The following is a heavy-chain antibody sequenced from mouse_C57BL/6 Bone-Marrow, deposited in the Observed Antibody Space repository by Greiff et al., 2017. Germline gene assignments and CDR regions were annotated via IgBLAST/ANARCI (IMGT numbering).Heavy chain of an antibody. J-gene: IGHJ3*01. CDR3: TRDPDGHVGARFAY. CDR1: GFTFSSYA. V-gene: IGHV5-9-1*02. Sequence: EVKVVESGEGLVKPGGSLKLSCAASGFTFSSYAMSWVRQTPEKRLEWVAYISSGGDYIYYADTVKGRFTISRDNARNTLYLQMSSLKSEDTAMYYCTRDPDGHVGARFAYWGQGTLVTVSA. D-gene: IGHD2-3*01. CDR2: ISSGGDYI.